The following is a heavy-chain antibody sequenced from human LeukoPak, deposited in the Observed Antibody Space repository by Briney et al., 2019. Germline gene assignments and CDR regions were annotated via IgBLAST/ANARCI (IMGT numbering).Heavy chain of an antibody. V-gene: IGHV3-23*01. J-gene: IGHJ4*02. CDR2: ISGSGGST. D-gene: IGHD6-19*01. Sequence: GGSLRLSCAASGFTFSSYGMSWVRQAPGKGLEWVSAISGSGGSTYYADSVKGRFTISRDNSKNTLYLQMNSLRAEDTAVYYCAKVGTGIAVAGTDYWGQGTLVTVSS. CDR1: GFTFSSYG. CDR3: AKVGTGIAVAGTDY.